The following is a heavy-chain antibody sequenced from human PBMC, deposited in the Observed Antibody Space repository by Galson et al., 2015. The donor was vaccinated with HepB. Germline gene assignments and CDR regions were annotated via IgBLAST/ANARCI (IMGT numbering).Heavy chain of an antibody. CDR2: ISYDGSNK. CDR1: GFTFSSYA. Sequence: SLRLSCAASGFTFSSYAMHWVRQAPGKGLEWVAVISYDGSNKYYADSVKGRFTISRDNSKNTLYLQMNSLRAEDTAVYYCARGSKLLRTDYWGQGTLVTVSS. D-gene: IGHD2-15*01. CDR3: ARGSKLLRTDY. V-gene: IGHV3-30-3*01. J-gene: IGHJ4*02.